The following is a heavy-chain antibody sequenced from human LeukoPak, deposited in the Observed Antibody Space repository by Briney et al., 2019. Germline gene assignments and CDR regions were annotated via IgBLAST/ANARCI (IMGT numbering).Heavy chain of an antibody. CDR2: FDPEDGET. D-gene: IGHD3-9*01. J-gene: IGHJ3*02. CDR1: GYTLTELS. CDR3: ARGGHYDILTGYSYDAFDI. V-gene: IGHV1-24*01. Sequence: ASVKVSCKVSGYTLTELSMHWVRQAPGKGLEWMGGFDPEDGETIYAQKFQGRVTITRNTSISTAYMELSSLRSEDTAVYYCARGGHYDILTGYSYDAFDIWGQGTMVTVSS.